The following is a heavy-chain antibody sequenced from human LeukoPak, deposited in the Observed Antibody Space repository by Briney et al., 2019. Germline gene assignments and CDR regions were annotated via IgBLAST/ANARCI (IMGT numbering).Heavy chain of an antibody. Sequence: GGSLRLSCAASGFRFNIYDMHWVRQASGKGLEWVAHIGTGSDTHFSDSVKGRFTISRENARNSLYLQMNNLRAEDTAVYYCARDRRADYGVNDDAFDIWGHGTMVTVSS. CDR3: ARDRRADYGVNDDAFDI. CDR1: GFRFNIYD. CDR2: IGTGSDT. V-gene: IGHV3-13*01. J-gene: IGHJ3*02. D-gene: IGHD4/OR15-4a*01.